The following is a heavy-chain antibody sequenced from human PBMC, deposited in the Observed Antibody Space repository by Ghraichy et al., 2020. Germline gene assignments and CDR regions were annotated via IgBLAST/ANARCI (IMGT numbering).Heavy chain of an antibody. CDR1: GDTVSSNTLT. Sequence: LRLSCAISGDTVSSNTLTWNWIRQSPSRGLEWLGRTYYRSKWYNDYAVSVKSRLTINPDTSKNQFSLQLNSVTPEDTAVYFCARGNTLDYWGQGTLVTVSS. V-gene: IGHV6-1*01. CDR3: ARGNTLDY. CDR2: TYYRSKWYN. J-gene: IGHJ4*02.